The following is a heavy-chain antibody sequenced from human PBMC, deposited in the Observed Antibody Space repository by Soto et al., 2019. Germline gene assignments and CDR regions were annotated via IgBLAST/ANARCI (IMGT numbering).Heavy chain of an antibody. CDR1: GFTFSSYG. CDR2: IWYDGRNK. CDR3: ARGGGGGGFDY. Sequence: QVQLVESGGGVVQPGRSLRLSCAASGFTFSSYGMHWVRQAPGKGLEWVAVIWYDGRNKYYADSVKGRFTISRDNSKNTRFLQRTSGRAEDRAVYYCARGGGGGGFDYWGQGTLVTVSS. D-gene: IGHD3-16*01. V-gene: IGHV3-33*01. J-gene: IGHJ4*02.